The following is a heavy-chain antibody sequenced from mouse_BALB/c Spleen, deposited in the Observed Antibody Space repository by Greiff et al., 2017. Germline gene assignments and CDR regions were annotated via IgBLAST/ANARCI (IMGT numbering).Heavy chain of an antibody. CDR3: ARGDYGSPYAMDY. D-gene: IGHD1-1*01. CDR2: ISDGGSYT. Sequence: EVQVVESGGGLVKPGGSLKLSCAASGFTFSDYYMYWVRQTPEKRLEWVATISDGGSYTYYPDSVKGRFTISRDNAKNNLYLQMSSLKSEDTAMYYCARGDYGSPYAMDYWGQGTSVTVSS. V-gene: IGHV5-4*02. J-gene: IGHJ4*01. CDR1: GFTFSDYY.